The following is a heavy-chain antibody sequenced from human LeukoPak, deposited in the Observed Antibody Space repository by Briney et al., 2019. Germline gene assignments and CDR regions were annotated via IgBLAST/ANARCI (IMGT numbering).Heavy chain of an antibody. D-gene: IGHD3/OR15-3a*01. V-gene: IGHV4-39*01. J-gene: IGHJ4*02. CDR3: ARRRDLFDY. CDR1: GGSISSDNYY. Sequence: SETLSLTCTVSGGSISSDNYYWGWIRQPPGEGLEWIGSIDHSGSTYYNPPLKSRVTISVDTSKNQFSLKLSSVTAADTAVYYCARRRDLFDYWGQGTLVTVSS. CDR2: IDHSGST.